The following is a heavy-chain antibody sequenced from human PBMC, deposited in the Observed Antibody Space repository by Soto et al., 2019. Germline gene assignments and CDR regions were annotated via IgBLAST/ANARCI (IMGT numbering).Heavy chain of an antibody. J-gene: IGHJ4*02. Sequence: QVQLVQSGAEVKKPGSSVKVSCKASGGTFSSYAISWVRQAPGQGLEWMGGIIPIFGTANYAQKFQGRVTIAADQATSTAYRELSSLRAEDTAVYYCARAFFQYYYDSSGYHGMDYWGQGTLVTVSS. CDR1: GGTFSSYA. D-gene: IGHD3-22*01. V-gene: IGHV1-69*01. CDR2: IIPIFGTA. CDR3: ARAFFQYYYDSSGYHGMDY.